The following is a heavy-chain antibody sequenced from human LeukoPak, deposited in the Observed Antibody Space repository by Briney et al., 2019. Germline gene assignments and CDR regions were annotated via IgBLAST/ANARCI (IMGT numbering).Heavy chain of an antibody. V-gene: IGHV4-59*08. CDR2: IYYSGST. J-gene: IGHJ4*02. CDR3: ARLPLSYCSSTSCYDY. D-gene: IGHD2-2*01. CDR1: GGSINSYY. Sequence: PSETLSLTCTVSGGSINSYYWSWIRQPPGKGLEWIGYIYYSGSTNYNPSLKSRVTISVDASKNQFSLKLSSVTAADTAVYYCARLPLSYCSSTSCYDYWGQGTLVTVSS.